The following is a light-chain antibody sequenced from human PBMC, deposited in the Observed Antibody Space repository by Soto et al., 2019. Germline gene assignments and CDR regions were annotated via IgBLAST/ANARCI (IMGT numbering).Light chain of an antibody. Sequence: EIVMTQSPATLSVSPGERATLSCRASQSVSSNLAWYQQKPGQAPRLLIYGASTRATGIPDRFSGSGSGTDFTLTISRLEPEDFAVYYCQQDGSSPIFTFGPGTKVDIK. J-gene: IGKJ3*01. CDR2: GAS. V-gene: IGKV3-20*01. CDR3: QQDGSSPIFT. CDR1: QSVSSN.